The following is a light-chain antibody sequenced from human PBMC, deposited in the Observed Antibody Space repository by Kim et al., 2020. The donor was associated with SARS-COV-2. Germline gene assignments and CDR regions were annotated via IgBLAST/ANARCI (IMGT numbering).Light chain of an antibody. J-gene: IGKJ3*01. CDR1: RSVTSSS. CDR3: QQYGSSEFT. Sequence: YPTKRTTTPYRASRSVTSSSLAWYQQRPGQAPRLLIYGASNRATGIPARFSGSGSGTDFSLTISRVEPEDFAVYYCQQYGSSEFTFGPGTKVDIK. V-gene: IGKV3-20*01. CDR2: GAS.